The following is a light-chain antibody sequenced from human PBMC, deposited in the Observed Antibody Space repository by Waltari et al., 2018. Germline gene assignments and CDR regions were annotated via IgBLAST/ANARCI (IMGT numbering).Light chain of an antibody. J-gene: IGLJ3*02. Sequence: NFMLTQPHSVSESPGKPEIMSCTRSTGSTASNYVQWYQQRPGSASTSVIYEDSQRPSGVLDRFSGSIDSSSNSASLTISGLKTEDEPDYCCQSFDDNEKVFGGGTKVTVL. CDR2: EDS. V-gene: IGLV6-57*04. CDR3: QSFDDNEKV. CDR1: TGSTASNY.